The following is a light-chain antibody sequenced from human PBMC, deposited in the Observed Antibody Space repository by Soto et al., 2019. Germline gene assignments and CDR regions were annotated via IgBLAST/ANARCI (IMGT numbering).Light chain of an antibody. J-gene: IGKJ4*01. CDR3: QQYNNYPLT. Sequence: DIPMTQSPSTLSASVGDRVTITCRASQSIGTWLAWYQQKPGKAPNLLIYKSSSLESGVPSRFSGSGSGTEFTLTISSLQPDDFATYYCQQYNNYPLTFGGGTKVDIK. CDR1: QSIGTW. V-gene: IGKV1-5*03. CDR2: KSS.